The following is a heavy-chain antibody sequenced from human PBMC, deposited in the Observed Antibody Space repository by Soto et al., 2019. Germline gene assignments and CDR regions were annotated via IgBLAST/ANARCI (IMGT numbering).Heavy chain of an antibody. Sequence: QVQLQESGPGLLKPSETLSLTCTVSDGSVDSHHWTWIRQPPGKGLEWIGDYSDSTSYSPSLKSRVSISADTSRNQFPLKLTSVTAADTAVYFCTTYRRGEGGRGSWSQGALVTVSS. J-gene: IGHJ5*02. CDR3: TTYRRGEGGRGS. D-gene: IGHD3-16*01. CDR2: DYSDST. CDR1: DGSVDSHH. V-gene: IGHV4-59*08.